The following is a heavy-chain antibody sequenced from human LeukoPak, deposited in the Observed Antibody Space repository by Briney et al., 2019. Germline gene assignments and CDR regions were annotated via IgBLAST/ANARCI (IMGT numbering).Heavy chain of an antibody. J-gene: IGHJ3*02. Sequence: GGSLRLSCAASGFTFSDYYMNWIRQAPGKGLEWVSYISSSGSTIYYADSVKGRFTISRDNAKNSLYLQMNSLRAEDTAVYYCARDWEQGAALDIWGQGTMVTVSS. V-gene: IGHV3-11*01. CDR1: GFTFSDYY. CDR2: ISSSGSTI. D-gene: IGHD6-25*01. CDR3: ARDWEQGAALDI.